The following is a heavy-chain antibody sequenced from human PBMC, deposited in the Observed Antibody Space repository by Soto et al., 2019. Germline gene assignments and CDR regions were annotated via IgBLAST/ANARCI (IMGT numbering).Heavy chain of an antibody. CDR3: ARWGARIPMVRGVLNYGMDV. D-gene: IGHD3-10*01. CDR2: IYPGDSDT. Sequence: GESLKISCKGSGYSFTSYWIGWVRQMPGKGLEWMGIIYPGDSDTRYSPSFQGQVTISADKSISTAYLQWSSLKASDTAMYYCARWGARIPMVRGVLNYGMDVWGQGTTVTVSS. V-gene: IGHV5-51*01. CDR1: GYSFTSYW. J-gene: IGHJ6*02.